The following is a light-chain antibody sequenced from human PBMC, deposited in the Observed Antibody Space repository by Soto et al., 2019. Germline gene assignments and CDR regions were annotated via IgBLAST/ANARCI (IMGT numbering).Light chain of an antibody. CDR1: NSDVAIYNL. J-gene: IGLJ3*02. CDR3: SSYMSRVV. Sequence: QSALTQPASVSGSPGQSITISCTGTNSDVAIYNLVSWYQQHPGKAPKLIIYEGSKRPSGVSDRFSGSKSGNTASLTISGLQAEDEADYYCSSYMSRVVFGGGTKLTVL. CDR2: EGS. V-gene: IGLV2-23*01.